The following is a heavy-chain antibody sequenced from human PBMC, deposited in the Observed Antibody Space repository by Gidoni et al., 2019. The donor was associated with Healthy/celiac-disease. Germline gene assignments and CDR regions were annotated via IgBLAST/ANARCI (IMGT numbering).Heavy chain of an antibody. D-gene: IGHD6-13*01. J-gene: IGHJ4*02. CDR1: GFTFSSYG. Sequence: QVQLVESGGGVVQPGTSLRLSCAASGFTFSSYGMHWVRQAPGKGLEWVAVIWYDGSNKNYAGSVKGRFTISRDNSKNTLYLQMNSLRAEDTAVYYCARVKGVAAAVDYWGQGTLVTVSS. CDR3: ARVKGVAAAVDY. V-gene: IGHV3-33*01. CDR2: IWYDGSNK.